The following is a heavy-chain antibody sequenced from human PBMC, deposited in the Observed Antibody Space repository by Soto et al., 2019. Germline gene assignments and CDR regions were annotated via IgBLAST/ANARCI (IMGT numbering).Heavy chain of an antibody. CDR1: GGSISSYY. CDR2: IYYSGST. CDR3: ARAHKVNYYYYYMDV. Sequence: SDTLSLTCTVSGGSISSYYLSWIRQPPGKGLEWIGYIYYSGSTNYNPSLKSRVTISVDTSKTQFSLKLSSVTAADTAVYYCARAHKVNYYYYYMDVWGKGTTVTVSS. V-gene: IGHV4-59*01. J-gene: IGHJ6*03.